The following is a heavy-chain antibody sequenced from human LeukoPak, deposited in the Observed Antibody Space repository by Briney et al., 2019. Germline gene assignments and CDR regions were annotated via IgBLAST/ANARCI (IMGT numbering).Heavy chain of an antibody. CDR1: GYIFIDYE. V-gene: IGHV1-8*03. CDR3: ARGRYMDV. Sequence: ASVKVSCKASGYIFIDYEINWVRQAPGQGLEWMGWMNPKSGDTGYEQKFQGRVTITRDSSISTVYMELSSLRSEYTALCYCARGRYMDVWGKGTTVTVSS. CDR2: MNPKSGDT. J-gene: IGHJ6*03.